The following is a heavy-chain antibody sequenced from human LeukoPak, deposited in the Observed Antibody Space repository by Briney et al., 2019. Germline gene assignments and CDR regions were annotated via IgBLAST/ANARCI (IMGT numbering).Heavy chain of an antibody. V-gene: IGHV3-21*01. D-gene: IGHD6-19*01. CDR2: IRSSSSYI. Sequence: GGSLRLSCAASGFTFSSYSMNWVRQAPGKGLEWVSSIRSSSSYIYYADSVKGRFTISRGNAKNSLYLQVNSLRAEDTAVYYCARDAGNSSGWNDFDYWGQGTLVTVSS. CDR1: GFTFSSYS. J-gene: IGHJ4*02. CDR3: ARDAGNSSGWNDFDY.